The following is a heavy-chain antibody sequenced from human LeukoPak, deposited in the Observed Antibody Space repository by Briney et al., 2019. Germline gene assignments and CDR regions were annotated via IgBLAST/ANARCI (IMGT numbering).Heavy chain of an antibody. CDR1: GFTFSTYA. CDR2: VSSSGVGT. Sequence: GGSLRLSCAASGFTFSTYAMHWVRQAPGEGLEYVSAVSSSGVGTYYANSVKGRFTISRDNSKNTLYLQMNSLRAEDTAVYYCAKVDPLKSPYYYDSSGLGAFDIWGQGTMVTVSS. J-gene: IGHJ3*02. CDR3: AKVDPLKSPYYYDSSGLGAFDI. V-gene: IGHV3-64*01. D-gene: IGHD3-22*01.